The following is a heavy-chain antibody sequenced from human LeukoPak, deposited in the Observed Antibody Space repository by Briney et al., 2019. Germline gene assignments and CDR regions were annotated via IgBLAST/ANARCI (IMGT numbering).Heavy chain of an antibody. CDR3: ARVPRDPWHYDY. V-gene: IGHV3-7*03. J-gene: IGHJ4*02. CDR1: GFTFSSYW. D-gene: IGHD5-24*01. Sequence: PGGSLRLSCAASGFTFSSYWMSWVRQAPGKGLEWVANIKPDGSEKYYVDSVKGRFTISRDNAKNSLYLQMNSLRVGDTAVYYCARVPRDPWHYDYWGQGTLVPVSS. CDR2: IKPDGSEK.